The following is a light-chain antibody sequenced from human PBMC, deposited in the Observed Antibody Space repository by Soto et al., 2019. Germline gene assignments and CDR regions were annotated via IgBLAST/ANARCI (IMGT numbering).Light chain of an antibody. Sequence: QTVVTQEPSFSASPGGTVTLTCGLNSGSVSTGYYSSWYQQTPGQAPRTLIYSTNTRSPGVPDRFFGSILGNKAALTITGAQTEDESDYYCVLYMGSGISVFGGGTKVTVL. CDR1: SGSVSTGYY. CDR3: VLYMGSGISV. V-gene: IGLV8-61*01. J-gene: IGLJ3*02. CDR2: STN.